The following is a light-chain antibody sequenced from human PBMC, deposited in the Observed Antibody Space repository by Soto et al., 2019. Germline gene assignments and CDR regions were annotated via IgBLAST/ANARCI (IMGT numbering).Light chain of an antibody. Sequence: DIQMTQSPSSLSASVGDRVTITCRASQSVRKFLNWYQQKPGKAPKLLIFAASTLQSGVPSRFSGSVFGTDFTLTISSLQPEDFATYYCQQSSTTPWTFGQGTKVDIK. CDR3: QQSSTTPWT. CDR1: QSVRKF. J-gene: IGKJ1*01. V-gene: IGKV1-39*01. CDR2: AAS.